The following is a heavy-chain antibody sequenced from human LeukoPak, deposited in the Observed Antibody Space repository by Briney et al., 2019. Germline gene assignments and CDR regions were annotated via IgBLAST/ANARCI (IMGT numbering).Heavy chain of an antibody. D-gene: IGHD3-10*01. J-gene: IGHJ4*02. V-gene: IGHV4-59*01. CDR3: ARDSGLYYYGSGSYLGY. Sequence: SETLSLTCPVSGGSISSYYWSWIRQPAGKGLEWVGYIYYSESTNYNPSLKSRVTISVDTSKNQFSLKLSSVTAADAAVYYCARDSGLYYYGSGSYLGYWGQGTLVTVSS. CDR1: GGSISSYY. CDR2: IYYSEST.